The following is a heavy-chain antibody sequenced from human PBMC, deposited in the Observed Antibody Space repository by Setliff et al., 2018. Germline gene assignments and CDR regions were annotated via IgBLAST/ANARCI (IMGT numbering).Heavy chain of an antibody. CDR1: GGSISPYF. CDR3: ARARPATIAGVVPGVADFGIDV. D-gene: IGHD2-2*01. J-gene: IGHJ6*02. V-gene: IGHV4-59*01. Sequence: SETLSLTCTVSGGSISPYFWSWIRQSPGKGLEWIGYIYHNGNTNFNPSLKTRVTMSVDTSKNQFALNLRSVTAADSAVYYCARARPATIAGVVPGVADFGIDVWGQGTTVTVSS. CDR2: IYHNGNT.